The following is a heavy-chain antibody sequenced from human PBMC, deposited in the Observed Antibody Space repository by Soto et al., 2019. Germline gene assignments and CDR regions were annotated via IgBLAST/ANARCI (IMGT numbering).Heavy chain of an antibody. CDR1: GDSISSSNW. Sequence: QVQLQESGPGLVKPSGTLSLTCAVSGDSISSSNWWSWVRQPPGKGLGWIGEIYHTGSTNYNPSLKSRVTISVDQSKNQFSLMLSSVTAADTAVYYCARAMVTIDYWGQGTLVTVSS. D-gene: IGHD5-18*01. CDR2: IYHTGST. J-gene: IGHJ4*02. V-gene: IGHV4-4*02. CDR3: ARAMVTIDY.